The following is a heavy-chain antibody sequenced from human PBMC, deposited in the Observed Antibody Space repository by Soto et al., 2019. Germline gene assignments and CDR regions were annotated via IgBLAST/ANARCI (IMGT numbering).Heavy chain of an antibody. V-gene: IGHV3-33*01. Sequence: GGSLRLSCAASGFNFMNTGMHWVRQAPGKGLEWVAVIWYDGSNMFYADSVKGRFTISRDNSKNTLFLQMNSLRGEDTAVYYCGRGIDYGNYAIDYWGQGTLVTVSS. D-gene: IGHD4-17*01. CDR3: GRGIDYGNYAIDY. J-gene: IGHJ4*02. CDR1: GFNFMNTG. CDR2: IWYDGSNM.